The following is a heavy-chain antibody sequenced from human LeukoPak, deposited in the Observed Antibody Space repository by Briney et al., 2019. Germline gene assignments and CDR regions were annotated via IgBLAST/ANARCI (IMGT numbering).Heavy chain of an antibody. CDR3: AKDISFVRGVPAY. J-gene: IGHJ4*02. Sequence: GGSLRLSCSASGFTFDDYAMHWVRQAPGKGLECVSLISGDGGTTYYSDSVKGRFTISRDNSKNSLYLQMNSLRTEDTALYYCAKDISFVRGVPAYWGQGTLVTVSS. CDR2: ISGDGGTT. V-gene: IGHV3-43*02. D-gene: IGHD3-10*02. CDR1: GFTFDDYA.